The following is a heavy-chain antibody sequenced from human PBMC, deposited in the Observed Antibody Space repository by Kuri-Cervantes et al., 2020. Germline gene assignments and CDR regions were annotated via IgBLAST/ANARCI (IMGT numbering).Heavy chain of an antibody. CDR2: ISAYNGNT. V-gene: IGHV1-18*01. D-gene: IGHD3-22*01. CDR1: GYTFTSYA. Sequence: ASVKVSCKASGYTFTSYAMHWVRQAPGQRLEWMGWISAYNGNTNYAQKLQGRVTMTTDTSTSTAYMELRSLRSDDTAVYYCAREGPYYYDSSGYYYAGVYFDYWGQGTLVTVSS. CDR3: AREGPYYYDSSGYYYAGVYFDY. J-gene: IGHJ4*02.